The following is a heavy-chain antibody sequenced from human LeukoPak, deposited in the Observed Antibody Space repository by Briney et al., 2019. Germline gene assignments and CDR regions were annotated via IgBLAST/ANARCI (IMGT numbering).Heavy chain of an antibody. Sequence: PSETLSLTCTVSGGSISSYYWSWIRQPPGKGLEWIGYIYYSGSTNYNPSLKSRVTISVDTCKNQFSLKLSSGTAADTAVYYCAREGRPYGAFDIWGQGTMVTVSS. D-gene: IGHD4-17*01. CDR1: GGSISSYY. CDR2: IYYSGST. J-gene: IGHJ3*02. V-gene: IGHV4-59*01. CDR3: AREGRPYGAFDI.